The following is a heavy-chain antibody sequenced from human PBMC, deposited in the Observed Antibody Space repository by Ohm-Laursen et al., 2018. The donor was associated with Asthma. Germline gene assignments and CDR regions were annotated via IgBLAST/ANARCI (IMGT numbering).Heavy chain of an antibody. CDR2: ISYDGSNK. D-gene: IGHD2-2*01. J-gene: IGHJ4*02. V-gene: IGHV3-30*03. CDR3: ARDVVVVPAAIPPVDY. CDR1: GFTFSSYG. Sequence: SLRLSCSASGFTFSSYGMHWVRQAPGKGLEGVAVISYDGSNKYYADSVKGRFTISRDNSKNTLYLQMNSLRAEDTAVYYCARDVVVVPAAIPPVDYWGQGTLVTVSS.